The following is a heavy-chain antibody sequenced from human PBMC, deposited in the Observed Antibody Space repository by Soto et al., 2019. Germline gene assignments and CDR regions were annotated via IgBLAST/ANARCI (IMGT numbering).Heavy chain of an antibody. CDR1: GYTFTSYG. CDR3: ARDDYDITLGGWYYSGMDV. Sequence: QVQLVQSGAEVKKPGASVKVSCKASGYTFTSYGISWVRQAPGQGLEWMGWISAYNGNTNYAQKRQGRVTMTTDASTSTAYMELRSLRSDDTAVYYCARDDYDITLGGWYYSGMDVWGQGTTVTVSS. J-gene: IGHJ6*02. CDR2: ISAYNGNT. D-gene: IGHD3-9*01. V-gene: IGHV1-18*01.